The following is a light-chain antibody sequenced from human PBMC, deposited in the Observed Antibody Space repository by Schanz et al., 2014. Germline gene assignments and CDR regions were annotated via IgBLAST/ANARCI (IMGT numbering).Light chain of an antibody. CDR1: SSNIGSNS. CDR2: SDN. Sequence: QSVLTQPPSASGTPGQRVTISCSGSSSNIGSNSVNWYQQLPGTAPKLLIYSDNQRPSGVPDRFSGSQSGTSASLAISGLQSEDEADYYCAAWDATLNGVVFGGGTKVTVL. J-gene: IGLJ2*01. V-gene: IGLV1-44*01. CDR3: AAWDATLNGVV.